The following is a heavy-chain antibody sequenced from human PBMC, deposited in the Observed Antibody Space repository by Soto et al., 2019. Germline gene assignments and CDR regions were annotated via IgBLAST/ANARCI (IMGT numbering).Heavy chain of an antibody. CDR1: GGTFCTYT. CDR2: IIPIFGPA. V-gene: IGHV1-69*01. Sequence: QVQLVQSGAEVKKPGSSVKVSCKASGGTFCTYTISWVRQAPGQGLEWMGGIIPIFGPADYAQKFQGRVTITADESTSTAYMELSSLRSEDTAVYYCARVDGSGYYYAYWGQGTLVTVSS. J-gene: IGHJ4*02. CDR3: ARVDGSGYYYAY. D-gene: IGHD3-22*01.